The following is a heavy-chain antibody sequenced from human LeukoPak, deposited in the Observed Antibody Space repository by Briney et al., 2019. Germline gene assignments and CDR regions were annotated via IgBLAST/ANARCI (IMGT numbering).Heavy chain of an antibody. J-gene: IGHJ5*02. Sequence: SETLSLTCTVSGGSISSSSYYWGSIRQPPGKGLEWIGSIYYSGSTYYNPSLKSRVTISVDTSKNQFSLKLSSVTAADTAVYYCARGGYNWNYEGNWFDPWGQGTLVTVSS. CDR2: IYYSGST. V-gene: IGHV4-39*07. CDR3: ARGGYNWNYEGNWFDP. D-gene: IGHD1-7*01. CDR1: GGSISSSSYY.